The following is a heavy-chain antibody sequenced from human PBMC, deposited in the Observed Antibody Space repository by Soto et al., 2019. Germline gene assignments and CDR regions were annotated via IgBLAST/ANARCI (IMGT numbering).Heavy chain of an antibody. CDR3: ARVGWAFGGVIAHEFDY. D-gene: IGHD3-16*02. Sequence: ASVKVSCKASGYTFTSYGISWVRQALGQGLEWMGWISAYNGNTNYAQKLQGRVTMTTDTSTSTAYMELRSLRSDDTAVYYCARVGWAFGGVIAHEFDYWGQGTLVTVSS. J-gene: IGHJ4*02. V-gene: IGHV1-18*01. CDR2: ISAYNGNT. CDR1: GYTFTSYG.